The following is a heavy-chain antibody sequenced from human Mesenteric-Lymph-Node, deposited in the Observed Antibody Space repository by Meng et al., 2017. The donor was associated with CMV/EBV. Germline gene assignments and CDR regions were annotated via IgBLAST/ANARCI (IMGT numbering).Heavy chain of an antibody. CDR1: GITFSSYS. CDR3: ARDSRGASTSLDV. J-gene: IGHJ6*02. Sequence: GGSLRLSCAASGITFSSYSMNWVRQAPGKGLEWVSSISSSSSYIYYADSVKGRFTISRDNAKNSLYLQMNSLRAEDTAVYYCARDSRGASTSLDVWGQGTTVTVSS. CDR2: ISSSSSYI. D-gene: IGHD2-2*01. V-gene: IGHV3-21*01.